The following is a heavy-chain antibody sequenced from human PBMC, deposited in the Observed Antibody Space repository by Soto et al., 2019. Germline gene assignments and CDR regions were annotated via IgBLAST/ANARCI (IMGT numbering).Heavy chain of an antibody. CDR3: ARNPMTTVTTIYYYGMDV. D-gene: IGHD4-17*01. CDR2: IIPIFGTA. CDR1: GGTFSSYA. J-gene: IGHJ6*02. Sequence: QVQLVQSGAEVKKPGSSVQVSYKASGGTFSSYAISWVRRAPGQGLEWMGGIIPIFGTANYAQKFQGRVTITADESTSTAYMELSSLRSEDTAVYYCARNPMTTVTTIYYYGMDVWGQVTTVTVSS. V-gene: IGHV1-69*12.